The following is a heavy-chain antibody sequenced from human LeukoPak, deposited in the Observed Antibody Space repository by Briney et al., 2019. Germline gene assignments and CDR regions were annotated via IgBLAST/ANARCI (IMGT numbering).Heavy chain of an antibody. CDR2: IYTSGST. CDR1: GGSISSYY. J-gene: IGHJ6*03. CDR3: ARRARYSNYVRYYYYMDV. Sequence: TSETLSLTCTVSGGSISSYYWSWIRQPPGKGLEWIGYIYTSGSTNYNPSLKSRVTISVDTSKNQFSLKLSSVTAADTAVYYCARRARYSNYVRYYYYMDVWGKGTTATVSS. D-gene: IGHD4-11*01. V-gene: IGHV4-4*09.